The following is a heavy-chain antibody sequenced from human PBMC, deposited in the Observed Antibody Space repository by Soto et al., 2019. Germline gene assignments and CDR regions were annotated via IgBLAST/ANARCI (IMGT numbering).Heavy chain of an antibody. Sequence: GGSLRLSCVASGFTFSNYFMHWVRQAPGRGLVWVSRLNNDGTSTKYADSVTGRFTISRDNAKNTLYLQMNSLRGDDTAVYYCARGNWNGYYTSLGFWGQGTLVTVSS. D-gene: IGHD3-3*01. J-gene: IGHJ4*02. CDR2: LNNDGTST. V-gene: IGHV3-74*03. CDR3: ARGNWNGYYTSLGF. CDR1: GFTFSNYF.